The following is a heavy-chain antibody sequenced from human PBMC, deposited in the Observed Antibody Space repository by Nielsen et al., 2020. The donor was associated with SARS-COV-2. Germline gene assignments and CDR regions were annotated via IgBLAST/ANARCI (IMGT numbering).Heavy chain of an antibody. CDR3: VRDPWDSGTYQGFHWFDP. J-gene: IGHJ5*02. V-gene: IGHV1-18*01. D-gene: IGHD1-26*01. Sequence: WVRQAPGQGLEWMGWISPQNGNTNYAPKFQGRVTMTTDTSTSTAYMELRSLRSDDTAIYYCVRDPWDSGTYQGFHWFDPWGQGTLVTVSS. CDR2: ISPQNGNT.